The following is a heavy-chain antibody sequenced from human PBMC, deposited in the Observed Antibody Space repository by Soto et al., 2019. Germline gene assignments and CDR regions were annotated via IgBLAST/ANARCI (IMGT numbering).Heavy chain of an antibody. CDR3: AKTVYGDYSLYLLYRDY. V-gene: IGHV3-23*01. CDR1: GITFSSQA. J-gene: IGHJ4*02. CDR2: ISGSDDDT. Sequence: PGGSLRLSCAASGITFSSQAMSWVRQAPGKGLEWVSCISGSDDDTYYADSVKGRFTISRDNSKDTLYLQMNSLRAEDTAVYYCAKTVYGDYSLYLLYRDYWGQGTLGTVSS. D-gene: IGHD4-17*01.